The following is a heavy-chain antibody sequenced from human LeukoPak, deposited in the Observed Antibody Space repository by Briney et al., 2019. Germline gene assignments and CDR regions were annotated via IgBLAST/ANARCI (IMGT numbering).Heavy chain of an antibody. D-gene: IGHD6-13*01. J-gene: IGHJ4*02. CDR2: IRYDGSNK. CDR3: AKGAFGQQLVPEP. Sequence: GGSLRLSCAASGFTFSSYGMHWVRQAPGKGLEWVAFIRYDGSNKYYADSVKGRFTISRDNSKNTLYLQMNSLRAEDTAVYYCAKGAFGQQLVPEPGGQGTLVTVSS. V-gene: IGHV3-30*02. CDR1: GFTFSSYG.